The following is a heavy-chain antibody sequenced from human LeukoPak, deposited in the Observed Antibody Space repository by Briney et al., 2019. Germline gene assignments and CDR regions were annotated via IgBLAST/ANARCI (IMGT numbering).Heavy chain of an antibody. Sequence: ASVKVSCKASGGTFSSYAISWVRQAPGQGLEWVGGIIPIFGTANYAQKFQGRVTITADESTSTAYMELSSLRSEDTAVYYCARESPSFLWSGAYYFDYWGQGTLVTVSS. CDR1: GGTFSSYA. J-gene: IGHJ4*02. CDR3: ARESPSFLWSGAYYFDY. D-gene: IGHD3-10*01. CDR2: IIPIFGTA. V-gene: IGHV1-69*13.